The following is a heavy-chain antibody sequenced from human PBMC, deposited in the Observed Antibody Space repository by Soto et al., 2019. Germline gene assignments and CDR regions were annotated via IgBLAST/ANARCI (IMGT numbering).Heavy chain of an antibody. D-gene: IGHD1-7*01. V-gene: IGHV1-18*01. J-gene: IGHJ6*02. CDR3: ASPRTGTPQFADDYYYCMDV. CDR1: GYTFTSYG. CDR2: ISAYNGNT. Sequence: QVQLVQSGAEVKKPGASVKVSCKASGYTFTSYGISWVRQAPGQGLEWMGWISAYNGNTNYAQKLQGRVTMTTDTSTSTAYMELRSLRSDDTAVYYCASPRTGTPQFADDYYYCMDVWGQGTTVTVSS.